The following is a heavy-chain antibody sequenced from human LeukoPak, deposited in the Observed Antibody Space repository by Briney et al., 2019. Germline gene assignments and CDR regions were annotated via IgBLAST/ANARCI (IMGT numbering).Heavy chain of an antibody. CDR3: ARDHWDILTGYYIDY. Sequence: GGSLRLSCAASEFTFSSYSMNWVRQAPGKGLEWVSSLSSITSYLYYADSVKGRFTITRDNAKNTLYLQMNSLRAEDTAVYNCARDHWDILTGYYIDYWGQGTLVTVSS. D-gene: IGHD3-9*01. CDR2: LSSITSYL. V-gene: IGHV3-21*01. J-gene: IGHJ4*02. CDR1: EFTFSSYS.